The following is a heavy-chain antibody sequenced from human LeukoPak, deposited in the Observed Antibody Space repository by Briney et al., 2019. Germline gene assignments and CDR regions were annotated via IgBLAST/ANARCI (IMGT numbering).Heavy chain of an antibody. CDR3: ARDYGDYRFPF. CDR1: GGSISSGSYY. D-gene: IGHD4-17*01. J-gene: IGHJ4*02. V-gene: IGHV4-39*02. Sequence: SETLSLTCTVSGGSISSGSYYWGWIRQPPGKGLDWIGIIYYTGSTYYNPSLKSRVTISVDASRNQFSLKLTSVTAADTAVYYCARDYGDYRFPFWGQGTLVTVSS. CDR2: IYYTGST.